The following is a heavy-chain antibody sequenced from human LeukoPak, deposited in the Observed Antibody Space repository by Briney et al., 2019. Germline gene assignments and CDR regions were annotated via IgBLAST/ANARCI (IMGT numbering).Heavy chain of an antibody. Sequence: SETLSLTCTVSGGSISPYYWSWIRQPAGKGLEWIGRVHASGSPNYSPSLKSRVIISVDKSNNQIPLNLKSVTAADTAVYHCARGGTYGSGRDQHTTLDYWGQGILVTVSA. CDR2: VHASGSP. CDR1: GGSISPYY. J-gene: IGHJ4*02. D-gene: IGHD3-10*01. V-gene: IGHV4-4*07. CDR3: ARGGTYGSGRDQHTTLDY.